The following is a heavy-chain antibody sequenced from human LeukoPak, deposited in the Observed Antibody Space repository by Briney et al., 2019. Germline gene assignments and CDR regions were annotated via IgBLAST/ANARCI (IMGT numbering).Heavy chain of an antibody. J-gene: IGHJ4*02. V-gene: IGHV4-61*02. Sequence: PSETLSLTCTVSGGSISSGGHYWSWIRQPAGKGLEYLGRIYATGSTYYNPSLKSRVTISVDTSKNQFSLKLSSVTAADTAVYYCARGYGDYDYWGQGTLVTVSS. D-gene: IGHD4-17*01. CDR3: ARGYGDYDY. CDR1: GGSISSGGHY. CDR2: IYATGST.